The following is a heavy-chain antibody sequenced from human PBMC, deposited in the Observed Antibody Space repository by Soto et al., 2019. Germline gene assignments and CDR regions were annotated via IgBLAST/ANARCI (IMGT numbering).Heavy chain of an antibody. V-gene: IGHV2-70*11. CDR3: ARSTYYYDSSGYGFYYFDY. CDR2: IDWDDDK. Sequence: SGPTLVNPTQTPTLTCTFSGFSLSTSGMCVSWIRQPPGKALEWLARIDWDDDKYYSTSLKTRLTISKDTSKNQVVLTMTNMDPVDTATYYCARSTYYYDSSGYGFYYFDYWGQGTLVTVSS. J-gene: IGHJ4*02. D-gene: IGHD3-22*01. CDR1: GFSLSTSGMC.